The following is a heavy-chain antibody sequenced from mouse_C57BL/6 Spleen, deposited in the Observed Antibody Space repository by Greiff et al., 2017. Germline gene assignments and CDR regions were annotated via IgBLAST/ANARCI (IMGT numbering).Heavy chain of an antibody. CDR2: IYPGGGYT. CDR3: ARRGATGEYFDV. CDR1: GYTFTNYW. Sequence: LVESGAELVRPGTSVKMSCKASGYTFTNYWIGWAKQRPGHGLEWIGDIYPGGGYTNYNEKFKGKATLTADKSSSTAYMQFSSLTSEDSAIYYCARRGATGEYFDVWGTGTTVTVSS. V-gene: IGHV1-63*01. J-gene: IGHJ1*03. D-gene: IGHD3-1*01.